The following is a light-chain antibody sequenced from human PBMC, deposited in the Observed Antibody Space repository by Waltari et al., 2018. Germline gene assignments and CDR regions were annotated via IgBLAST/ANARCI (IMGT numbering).Light chain of an antibody. CDR3: QYYYLYSRG. J-gene: IGKJ2*03. Sequence: DIQMTHSPSTLSASVGDRVTITCRASQSIGDWMAWYQQEPGKAPKLLIYRASTLQSGVPSRFSGSGSGTEFTLTISSLQPDDFGSYYCQYYYLYSRGFGQGTKVEIK. CDR2: RAS. CDR1: QSIGDW. V-gene: IGKV1-5*03.